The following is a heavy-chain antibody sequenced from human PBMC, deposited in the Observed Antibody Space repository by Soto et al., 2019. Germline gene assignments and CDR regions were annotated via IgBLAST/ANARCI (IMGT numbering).Heavy chain of an antibody. D-gene: IGHD6-19*01. J-gene: IGHJ4*02. CDR3: AKSPPAVAGYFDY. CDR1: GFTFSSSG. Sequence: QVQLVESGGGVVQPGRSLRLSCAASGFTFSSSGMHWVRQAPGKGLEWVAVTSFDGSSGYYADSVRGRFTISRDNSNNTLYLQMNSVRAEDTAGSYCAKSPPAVAGYFDYWGQGTLVTVSS. V-gene: IGHV3-30*18. CDR2: TSFDGSSG.